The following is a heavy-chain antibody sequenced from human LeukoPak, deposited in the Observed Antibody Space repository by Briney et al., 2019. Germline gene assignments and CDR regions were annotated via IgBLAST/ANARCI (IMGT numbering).Heavy chain of an antibody. D-gene: IGHD3-3*01. J-gene: IGHJ4*02. Sequence: GGSLRLSCAASGFTFSSYGMHWVRQAPGKGLEWVAVISYDGSNKYYADSVKGRFTISRDNSKNTLYLQMNSLRAEDTAVYYCAKESDFWSGYYQGYWGQGTLVTVSS. CDR1: GFTFSSYG. CDR3: AKESDFWSGYYQGY. V-gene: IGHV3-30*18. CDR2: ISYDGSNK.